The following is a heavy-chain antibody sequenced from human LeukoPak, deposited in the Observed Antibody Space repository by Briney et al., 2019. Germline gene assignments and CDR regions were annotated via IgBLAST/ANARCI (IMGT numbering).Heavy chain of an antibody. J-gene: IGHJ3*02. D-gene: IGHD1-26*01. V-gene: IGHV3-23*01. CDR2: ISGSGGST. Sequence: GGSLRLSCAASGFTFSSYAMSWVRQAPGKGLEWVSAISGSGGSTYYADSVKGRLTISRDNSKNTLYLQMNSLRAEDTAVYYCAKAYSGGYGGGVYDAFDIWGQGTMVTVSS. CDR3: AKAYSGGYGGGVYDAFDI. CDR1: GFTFSSYA.